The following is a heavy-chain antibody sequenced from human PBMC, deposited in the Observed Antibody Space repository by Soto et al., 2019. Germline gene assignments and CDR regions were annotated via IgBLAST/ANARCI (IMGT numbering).Heavy chain of an antibody. J-gene: IGHJ4*02. CDR3: ARDAPGVAPY. D-gene: IGHD2-15*01. CDR1: GGSIIDGQTY. Sequence: QVQLQESGPGLVKPSQTRSLTCTVSGGSIIDGQTYLNWIRQHPERGLEWMGYIHYRGTTNYSPDLKSRILISIDRSKNQFSLRLTSVTAAYTAVYFCARDAPGVAPYWGRGTLVTVSS. V-gene: IGHV4-31*03. CDR2: IHYRGTT.